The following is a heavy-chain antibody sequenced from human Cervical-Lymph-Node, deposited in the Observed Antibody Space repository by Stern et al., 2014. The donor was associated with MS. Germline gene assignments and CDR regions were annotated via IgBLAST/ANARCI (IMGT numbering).Heavy chain of an antibody. V-gene: IGHV5-51*01. CDR2: IYPGDSDT. CDR3: ARHCAKREQCAFDY. Sequence: EVQLVQSGAEVKKPGASLKISCKGSGYSFTSYWIRWVRQMPGQGLEWMGVIYPGDSDTRYSPSFQGQVTISADKSISTAYLQWSSLKASDTAMYYCARHCAKREQCAFDYWGQGTLVTVSS. CDR1: GYSFTSYW. J-gene: IGHJ4*02. D-gene: IGHD6-19*01.